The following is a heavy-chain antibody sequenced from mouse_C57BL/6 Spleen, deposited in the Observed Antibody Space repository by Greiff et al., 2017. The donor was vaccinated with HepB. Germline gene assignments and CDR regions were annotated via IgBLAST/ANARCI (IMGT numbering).Heavy chain of an antibody. CDR2: IRNKANGYTT. J-gene: IGHJ3*01. CDR3: ARYFYYGNYALAY. CDR1: GFTFTDYY. Sequence: VQLKESGGGLVQPGGSLSLSCAASGFTFTDYYMSWVRQPPGKALEWLGFIRNKANGYTTEYSASVKGRFTISRDNSQSILYLQMIALRAEDSATYYCARYFYYGNYALAYWGQGTLVTVSA. V-gene: IGHV7-3*01. D-gene: IGHD2-1*01.